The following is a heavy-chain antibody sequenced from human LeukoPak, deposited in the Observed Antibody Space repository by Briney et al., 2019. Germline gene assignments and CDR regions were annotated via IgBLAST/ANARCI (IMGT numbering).Heavy chain of an antibody. J-gene: IGHJ4*02. CDR2: VYSGGNT. V-gene: IGHV3-66*01. CDR3: ARDDGAGGPFDY. CDR1: GFXVSSNY. D-gene: IGHD3-10*01. Sequence: GGPLRLSCAVSGFXVSSNYINWVRQAPGKGLEWVSIVYSGGNTYYADSVKGRFTISRDNPKNTLYLQMNSLRAEDTAVYYCARDDGAGGPFDYWGQGTLVSVSS.